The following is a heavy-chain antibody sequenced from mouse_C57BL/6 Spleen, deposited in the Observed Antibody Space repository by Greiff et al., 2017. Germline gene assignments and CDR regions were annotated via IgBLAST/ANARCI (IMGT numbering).Heavy chain of an antibody. J-gene: IGHJ3*01. D-gene: IGHD1-1*01. CDR3: ARGYYGSGYPFAY. Sequence: EVQRVESGGGLVKPGGSLKLSCAASGFTFSDYGMHWVRQAPETGLEWVAYISSGSSTNYYADTVKGRFTLSRDNAKNTVFLQMTSLRSEDTAMYYCARGYYGSGYPFAYWGQGTLVTVAA. CDR1: GFTFSDYG. CDR2: ISSGSSTN. V-gene: IGHV5-17*01.